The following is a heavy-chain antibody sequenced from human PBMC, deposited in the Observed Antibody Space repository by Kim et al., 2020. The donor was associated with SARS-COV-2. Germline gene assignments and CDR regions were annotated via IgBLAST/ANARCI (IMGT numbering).Heavy chain of an antibody. V-gene: IGHV6-1*01. CDR2: TYYRSKWYN. CDR1: GDSVSSNSAA. Sequence: SQTLSLTCAISGDSVSSNSAAWNWIRQSPSRGLEWLGRTYYRSKWYNDYAVSVKSRITINPDTSKNQFSLQLNSVTPEDTAVYYCARGRPLPPDYYYYYGMDVWCQGTTVTVSS. J-gene: IGHJ6*02. CDR3: ARGRPLPPDYYYYYGMDV. D-gene: IGHD1-26*01.